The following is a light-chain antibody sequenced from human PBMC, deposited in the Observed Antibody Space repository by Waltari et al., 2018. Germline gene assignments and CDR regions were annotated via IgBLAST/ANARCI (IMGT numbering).Light chain of an antibody. Sequence: DIQMTPSPSTLSASVGDKVTITCRAKESISIWLAWYQHKPGTAPKLLIYRASTLERGVPSRFSGAGSGTEFTLTISSLQPDDFATYYCQQYDSESYTFGQGTKLEIK. CDR1: ESISIW. CDR2: RAS. V-gene: IGKV1-5*03. J-gene: IGKJ2*01. CDR3: QQYDSESYT.